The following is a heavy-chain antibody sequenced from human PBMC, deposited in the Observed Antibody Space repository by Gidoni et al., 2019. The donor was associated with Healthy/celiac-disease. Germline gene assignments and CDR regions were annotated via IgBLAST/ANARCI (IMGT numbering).Heavy chain of an antibody. J-gene: IGHJ6*02. CDR2: ISGSGGST. CDR3: AKDVGYCSGGSCYSGGYYYYYYGMDV. V-gene: IGHV3-23*01. Sequence: EVPLLESGGGLVQPGGSLRLSCAASGFPFSSYAMSWVRPAPGKGLEWVSAISGSGGSTYYAASVKGRFTISRDNSKNTLYLQMNSLRAEDTAVYYCAKDVGYCSGGSCYSGGYYYYYYGMDVWGQGTTVTVSS. CDR1: GFPFSSYA. D-gene: IGHD2-15*01.